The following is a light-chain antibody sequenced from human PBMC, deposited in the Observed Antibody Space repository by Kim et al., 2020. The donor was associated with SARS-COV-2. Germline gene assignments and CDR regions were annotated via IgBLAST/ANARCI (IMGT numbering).Light chain of an antibody. Sequence: SVSPGARATLSCRASQSVSSNLAWYQQKGGQAPGLLIYGASTRATGVPDRFSGSGSGTEFTLTISSLQPEDFAVYYCQQCDTWPHTFGQGTKLEI. CDR1: QSVSSN. V-gene: IGKV3-15*01. J-gene: IGKJ2*01. CDR2: GAS. CDR3: QQCDTWPHT.